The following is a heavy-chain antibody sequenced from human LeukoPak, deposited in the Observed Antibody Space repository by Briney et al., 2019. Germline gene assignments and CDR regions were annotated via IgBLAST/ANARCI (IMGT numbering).Heavy chain of an antibody. CDR2: FDPEDGET. V-gene: IGHV1-24*01. D-gene: IGHD3-10*01. CDR1: GYTLTELS. Sequence: ASVKVSCKVSGYTLTELSMHWVRQAPGKGLEWMGGFDPEDGETIYAQKLQGRVTMTTDTSTSTAYMELRSLRSDDTAVYYCARELYGSGKRFDYWGQGTLVTVSS. J-gene: IGHJ4*02. CDR3: ARELYGSGKRFDY.